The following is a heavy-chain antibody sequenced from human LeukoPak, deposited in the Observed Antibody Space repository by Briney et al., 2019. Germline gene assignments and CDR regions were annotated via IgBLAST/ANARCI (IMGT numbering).Heavy chain of an antibody. J-gene: IGHJ5*02. CDR3: ARLAIRGIDFSNPEFGP. V-gene: IGHV3-48*04. Sequence: GGSLRLSCAASGFTFSTYSMNWVRQAPGQGLEWVSNITSSSSTMFYADSVKGRFTISGDNAENSMYLQMNNLIVEDTAVYYCARLAIRGIDFSNPEFGPWGQGTLVTVSS. CDR2: ITSSSSTM. D-gene: IGHD4-11*01. CDR1: GFTFSTYS.